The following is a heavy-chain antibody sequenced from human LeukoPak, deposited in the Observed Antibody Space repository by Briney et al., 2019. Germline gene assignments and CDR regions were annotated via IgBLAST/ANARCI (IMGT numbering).Heavy chain of an antibody. V-gene: IGHV3-23*01. CDR3: AKRGVVPAAVDY. CDR1: GFTFSSYA. D-gene: IGHD2-2*01. CDR2: ITGSGGST. Sequence: PGGSLRLSCAASGFTFSSYAMSWVRQAPGKGLEWVSTITGSGGSTYYADSVKGRFTISRDNSKNTLYLQMNSLRAEDTAVYYCAKRGVVPAAVDYWGQGTLVTVSS. J-gene: IGHJ4*02.